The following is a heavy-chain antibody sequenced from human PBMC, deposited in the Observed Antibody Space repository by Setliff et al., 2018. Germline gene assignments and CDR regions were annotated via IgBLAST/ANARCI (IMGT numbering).Heavy chain of an antibody. V-gene: IGHV3-7*01. CDR3: ARDGRTRYYYYYMDV. Sequence: GGSLRLSCAASGFTFSSYWMSWVRQAPGKGLEWVANIKQDGSEKYYVDSVKGRFTISRDNAKNSLYLQMSSLRAEDTAVYYCARDGRTRYYYYYMDVWGKGTTVTVS. CDR1: GFTFSSYW. J-gene: IGHJ6*03. CDR2: IKQDGSEK.